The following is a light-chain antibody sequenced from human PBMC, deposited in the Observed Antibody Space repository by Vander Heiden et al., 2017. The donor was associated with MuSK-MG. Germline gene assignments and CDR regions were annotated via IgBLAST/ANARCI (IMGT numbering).Light chain of an antibody. CDR2: DAS. J-gene: IGKJ4*01. CDR3: QQDDNLLT. V-gene: IGKV1-33*01. Sequence: DIQMTQSPSSLSASVGDRVTITCQASQDISNYLNWYQQKPGKAPKLLICDASKFETGLPSRLSGRGSGTDFTFTISSLQPEDIATYYWQQDDNLLTFGGGTKVEI. CDR1: QDISNY.